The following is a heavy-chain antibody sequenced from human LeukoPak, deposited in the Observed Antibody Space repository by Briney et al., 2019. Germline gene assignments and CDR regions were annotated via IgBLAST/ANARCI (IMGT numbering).Heavy chain of an antibody. CDR2: ISPMSSHI. D-gene: IGHD5-24*01. Sequence: GGSLRLSCAASGFTFSSYSMNWVRQAPGKGLEWVSSISPMSSHIDYTDSVKGRFTTSRDNDNNSLYLQMNSLRAEDTALYFCSRGGFRDDNIYDSWGQGTLVTVSS. J-gene: IGHJ5*01. CDR3: SRGGFRDDNIYDS. V-gene: IGHV3-21*06. CDR1: GFTFSSYS.